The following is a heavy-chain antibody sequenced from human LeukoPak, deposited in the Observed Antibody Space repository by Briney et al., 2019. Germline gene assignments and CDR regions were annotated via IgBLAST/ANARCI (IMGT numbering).Heavy chain of an antibody. CDR2: IYPGDSDT. V-gene: IGHV5-51*01. Sequence: GESLKISCKGSGYSFTSYWIGWVRQMPGKGLEWMGIIYPGDSDTRYSPSFQGQVTLSADKSISPAYLQWSSPKASDTAMYYCARPRGSSKPEIDYWGQGTLVTVSS. CDR3: ARPRGSSKPEIDY. J-gene: IGHJ4*02. D-gene: IGHD1-26*01. CDR1: GYSFTSYW.